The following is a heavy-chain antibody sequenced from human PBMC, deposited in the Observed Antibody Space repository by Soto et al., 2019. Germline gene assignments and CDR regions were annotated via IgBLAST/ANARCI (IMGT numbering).Heavy chain of an antibody. D-gene: IGHD4-17*01. CDR1: GLTFSDRY. CDR3: TTVTTVDYYFDY. CDR2: IRKKTNSYTT. Sequence: GGSLRLSCAASGLTFSDRYMDWVRQAPGKGLEWVGRIRKKTNSYTTEYAASVKGRFIISRDDSTNSLYLQMSSLKTEDTAVYYRTTVTTVDYYFDYWGQGTLVTVSS. J-gene: IGHJ4*02. V-gene: IGHV3-72*01.